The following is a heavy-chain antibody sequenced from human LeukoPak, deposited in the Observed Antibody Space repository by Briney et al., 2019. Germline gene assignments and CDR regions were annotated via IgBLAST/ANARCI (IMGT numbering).Heavy chain of an antibody. CDR3: ARDLRYPKWFQP. Sequence: GGSLRLSCAASGFTVSSYWMHWVRQAPGKGLVWVSRINSDGSSTSYADSVKGRVTISRDNAKNTLYLQMNSLRAEDTAVYYCARDLRYPKWFQPWGQRTLVTVSS. CDR2: INSDGSST. D-gene: IGHD1-14*01. CDR1: GFTVSSYW. V-gene: IGHV3-74*01. J-gene: IGHJ5*02.